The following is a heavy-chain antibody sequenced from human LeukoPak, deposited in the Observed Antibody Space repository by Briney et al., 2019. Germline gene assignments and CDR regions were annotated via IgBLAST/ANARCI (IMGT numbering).Heavy chain of an antibody. CDR2: INSGGSAT. V-gene: IGHV3-74*01. Sequence: PGGSLRLSCAASGFTFSSYWMHWVRQAPGGGLGWVSRINSGGSATSYADSVKSRFTISRDNAKNTLYLQRTSLSADDTAVYYWTASSGYYGHWGQGTLVTVSS. J-gene: IGHJ4*02. D-gene: IGHD3-22*01. CDR1: GFTFSSYW. CDR3: TASSGYYGH.